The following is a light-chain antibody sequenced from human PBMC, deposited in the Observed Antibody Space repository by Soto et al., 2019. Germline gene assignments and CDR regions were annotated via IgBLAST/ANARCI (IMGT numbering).Light chain of an antibody. CDR3: QQYGSSFLT. Sequence: EIVLTQSPGTLSLSPEERATLSCRASQSVSSSYLAWYQQNPGQAPRLLIYGASSRATGIPDRFSGSGSGTDLTLTISRLEPEDFAGYYCQQYGSSFLTFGGGTKVDIK. J-gene: IGKJ4*01. CDR2: GAS. CDR1: QSVSSSY. V-gene: IGKV3-20*01.